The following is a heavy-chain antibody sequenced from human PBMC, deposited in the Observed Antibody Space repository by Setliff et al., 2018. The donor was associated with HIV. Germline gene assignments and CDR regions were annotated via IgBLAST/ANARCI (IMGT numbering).Heavy chain of an antibody. D-gene: IGHD6-6*01. CDR3: ARAEQLALGDYYYMDV. J-gene: IGHJ6*03. Sequence: ASETLSLTCSVSGGSISSDNYYWSWIRQPAGKGLEWIGRIYTSGSTNYNPSLKSRVTMSVDTAKNQFSLKLSSVTAADTAVYYCARAEQLALGDYYYMDVWGKGTTVTVSS. V-gene: IGHV4-61*02. CDR2: IYTSGST. CDR1: GGSISSDNYY.